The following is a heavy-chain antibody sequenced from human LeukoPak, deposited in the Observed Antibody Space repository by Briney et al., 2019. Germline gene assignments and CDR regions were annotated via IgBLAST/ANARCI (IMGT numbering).Heavy chain of an antibody. CDR1: GDTVSSNTAA. CDR3: SRQRSTSTYYFGLDV. V-gene: IGHV6-1*01. CDR2: TYYRSKWNT. Sequence: SQTLSLTCAISGDTVSSNTAAWNWVRQSPSRGLEWLGRTYYRSKWNTDYAASVQNRITINPDTSTNQFSLQLKSATPEDTAVYYCSRQRSTSTYYFGLDVWGQGTTVTVSS. J-gene: IGHJ6*02. D-gene: IGHD6-6*01.